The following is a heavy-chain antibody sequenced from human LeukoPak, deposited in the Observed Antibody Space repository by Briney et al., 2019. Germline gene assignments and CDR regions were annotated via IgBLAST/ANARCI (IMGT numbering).Heavy chain of an antibody. D-gene: IGHD6-13*01. CDR1: GYTFTNYY. CDR2: INPSGGST. Sequence: ASVKVSCKASGYTFTNYYIHWVRQAPGQGLEWMGIINPSGGSTTYAQKFQGRVTMTRDMSTRTVYMELRSLRSEDTAVYYCARSPHGSSLNWFDPWGQGTLVTVSS. V-gene: IGHV1-46*01. J-gene: IGHJ5*02. CDR3: ARSPHGSSLNWFDP.